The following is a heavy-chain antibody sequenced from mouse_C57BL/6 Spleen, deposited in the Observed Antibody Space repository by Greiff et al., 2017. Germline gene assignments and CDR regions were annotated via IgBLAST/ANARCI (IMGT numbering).Heavy chain of an antibody. D-gene: IGHD3-2*02. J-gene: IGHJ3*01. CDR1: GYTFTDYE. CDR2: IDPETGGT. V-gene: IGHV1-15*01. Sequence: QVQLQQSGAELVRPGASVTLSCKASGYTFTDYEMHWVKQTPVHGLEWIGAIDPETGGTAYNQKFKGKAILTADKSSSTAYMELRSLTSEDSAVYYCTRGSSGPSFAYWGQGTLVTVSA. CDR3: TRGSSGPSFAY.